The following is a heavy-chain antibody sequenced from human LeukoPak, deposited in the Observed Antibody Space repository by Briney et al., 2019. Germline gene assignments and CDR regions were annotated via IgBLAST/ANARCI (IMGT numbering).Heavy chain of an antibody. CDR3: ASGYYDRSGAGGTIGAFDI. V-gene: IGHV1-69*13. Sequence: SVKVSCKASGGTFSSYAISWVRQAPGQGLEWMGGIIPIFGTANYAQKFQGRVTITADESTSTAYMELSSLRSEDTAVYYCASGYYDRSGAGGTIGAFDIWGQGTMVTVSS. J-gene: IGHJ3*02. D-gene: IGHD3-22*01. CDR1: GGTFSSYA. CDR2: IIPIFGTA.